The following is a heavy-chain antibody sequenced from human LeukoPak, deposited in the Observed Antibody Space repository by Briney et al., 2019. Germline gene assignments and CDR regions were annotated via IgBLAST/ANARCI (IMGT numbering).Heavy chain of an antibody. D-gene: IGHD3-10*01. CDR2: ISADESNK. Sequence: GGSLRLSCAASGFTFSTFNMHWVRQAPGKGLEWVALISADESNKYYADSVKGRFTISRDNSKNTLYLQMNSLRTEDTAVYHCAKDPAGSYYGGGQRYYFDYWGQGTLVTVSS. V-gene: IGHV3-30*18. CDR3: AKDPAGSYYGGGQRYYFDY. CDR1: GFTFSTFN. J-gene: IGHJ4*02.